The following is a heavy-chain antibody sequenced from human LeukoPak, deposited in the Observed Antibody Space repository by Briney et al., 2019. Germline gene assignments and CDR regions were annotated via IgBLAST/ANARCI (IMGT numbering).Heavy chain of an antibody. CDR1: GFTFSSYW. J-gene: IGHJ4*02. Sequence: GGSLRLSCAASGFTFSSYWMSWVRQAPGKGLEWVANIKQDGSEKHYVDSVKGRFTISRDNAKNSLYLQTNSLRAEDTAVYYCARYPGDFYFDYWGQGTLVTVSS. D-gene: IGHD2-21*02. V-gene: IGHV3-7*04. CDR2: IKQDGSEK. CDR3: ARYPGDFYFDY.